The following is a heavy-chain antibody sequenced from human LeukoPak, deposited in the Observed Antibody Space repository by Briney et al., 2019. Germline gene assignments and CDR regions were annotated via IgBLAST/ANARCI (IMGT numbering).Heavy chain of an antibody. V-gene: IGHV4-4*07. CDR2: IYTSGST. D-gene: IGHD4-17*01. CDR1: GGSISSYY. Sequence: SETLSLTCTASGGSISSYYGSWIRQPAGKGLEWIGRIYTSGSTNYNPSLKSRVTMSVDTSKNQFSLKLSSVTAADTAVYYCARDSPKLRHLDPWGQGTLVTVSS. J-gene: IGHJ5*02. CDR3: ARDSPKLRHLDP.